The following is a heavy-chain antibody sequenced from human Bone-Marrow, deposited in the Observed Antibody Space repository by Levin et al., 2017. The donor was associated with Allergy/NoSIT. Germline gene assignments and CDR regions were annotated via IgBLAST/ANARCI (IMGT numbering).Heavy chain of an antibody. D-gene: IGHD5-12*01. V-gene: IGHV3-30*04. CDR2: ISYNGREK. CDR3: ARDKIVPTGDDNYYYYYGMDV. CDR1: GFTFSDYA. Sequence: SCAASGFTFSDYAMHWVRQAPGQGLEWVSVISYNGREKFYADSVTGRFTFSRDNSKNTLYLQMNSLRVEDTAVYYCARDKIVPTGDDNYYYYYGMDVLGQGTTVTVSS. J-gene: IGHJ6*02.